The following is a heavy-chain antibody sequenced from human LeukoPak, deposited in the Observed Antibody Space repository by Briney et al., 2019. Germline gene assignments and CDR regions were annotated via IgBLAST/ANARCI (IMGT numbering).Heavy chain of an antibody. V-gene: IGHV3-21*01. Sequence: GGSLRLSCAASGFTFSSYSMNWVRQAPGKGLEWVSSISSSSSYIYYADSVKGRFTISRDNAKNSLYLQMNSLRAEDTAVYYCARGSGTSKAVFDYWGQGTLVTVSS. J-gene: IGHJ4*02. CDR1: GFTFSSYS. CDR3: ARGSGTSKAVFDY. CDR2: ISSSSSYI. D-gene: IGHD3-3*01.